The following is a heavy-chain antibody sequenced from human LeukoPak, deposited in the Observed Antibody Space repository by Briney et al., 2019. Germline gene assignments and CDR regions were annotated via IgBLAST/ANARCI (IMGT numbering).Heavy chain of an antibody. CDR2: INHSGST. CDR1: GGSFSGYY. CDR3: ARVRFYTVTTPEPYYFDY. J-gene: IGHJ4*02. Sequence: PSETLSLTCAVYGGSFSGYYWSWIRQPPGKGLEWIGEINHSGSTNYNPSLKSRVTISVDTSKNQFSLKLSSVTAADTAVYYCARVRFYTVTTPEPYYFDYWGQGTLVTVSS. D-gene: IGHD4-17*01. V-gene: IGHV4-34*01.